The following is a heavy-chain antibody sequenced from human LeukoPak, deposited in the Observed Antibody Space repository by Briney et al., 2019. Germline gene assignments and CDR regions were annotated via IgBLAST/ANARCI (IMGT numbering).Heavy chain of an antibody. CDR1: GGSISSYY. Sequence: PSETLSLTCTVSGGSISSYYWSWIRQPAGKGLEWIGRIYTSGSTNYNPSLKSRVTMSVDTSKNQFSLKLSSVTAADTAVYYCASGIIAAAGTDWFDPWGQGPLVTVSS. CDR3: ASGIIAAAGTDWFDP. J-gene: IGHJ5*02. V-gene: IGHV4-4*07. D-gene: IGHD6-13*01. CDR2: IYTSGST.